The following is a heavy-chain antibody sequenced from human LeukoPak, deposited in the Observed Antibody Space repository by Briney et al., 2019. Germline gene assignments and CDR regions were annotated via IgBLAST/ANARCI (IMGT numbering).Heavy chain of an antibody. J-gene: IGHJ6*03. CDR3: ARGGYDFWSAQAYYYYMDV. Sequence: ASVKVSCKASGGTFSSYAISWVRQAPGQGLEWMGGIIPILGTANYAQKFQGRVTITTDESTSTAYMELSSLRSEDTAVYYCARGGYDFWSAQAYYYYMDVWGKGTTVTVSS. CDR1: GGTFSSYA. D-gene: IGHD3-3*01. V-gene: IGHV1-69*05. CDR2: IIPILGTA.